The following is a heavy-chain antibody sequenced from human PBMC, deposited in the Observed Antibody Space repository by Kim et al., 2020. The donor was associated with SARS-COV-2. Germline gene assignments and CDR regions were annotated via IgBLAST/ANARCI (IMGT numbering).Heavy chain of an antibody. D-gene: IGHD3-10*01. CDR2: IYPGDSDT. CDR3: ARHGGSLSQWFGELLLDYFDY. V-gene: IGHV5-51*01. J-gene: IGHJ4*02. Sequence: GESLKISCKGSGYSFTSYWIGWVRQMPGKGLEWMGIIYPGDSDTRYSPSFQGQVTISADKSISTAYLQWSSLKASDTAMYYCARHGGSLSQWFGELLLDYFDYWGQGTLVTVSS. CDR1: GYSFTSYW.